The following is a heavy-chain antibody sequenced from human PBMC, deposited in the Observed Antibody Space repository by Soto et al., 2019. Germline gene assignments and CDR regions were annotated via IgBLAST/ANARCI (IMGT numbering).Heavy chain of an antibody. CDR1: GFTFSSYW. Sequence: GGSLRLSCAASGFTFSSYWMSWVRQAPGKGLEWVANIKQDGSEKYYVDSVKGRFTISRDNAKNSLYLQMNSLRAEDTAVYYCARDRRRGLYSSGWYFDYWGQGTLVTVST. D-gene: IGHD6-19*01. CDR3: ARDRRRGLYSSGWYFDY. J-gene: IGHJ4*02. V-gene: IGHV3-7*05. CDR2: IKQDGSEK.